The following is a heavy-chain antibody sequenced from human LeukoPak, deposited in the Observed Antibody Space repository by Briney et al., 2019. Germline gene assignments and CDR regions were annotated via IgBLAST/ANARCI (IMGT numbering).Heavy chain of an antibody. CDR1: GFTFSDYS. J-gene: IGHJ6*02. CDR3: ARYRRNPYYYGMDV. V-gene: IGHV3-11*01. D-gene: IGHD1-14*01. Sequence: PGGSLRLSCAASGFTFSDYSMSWIRQAPGKGLEWVAYISSSGSTIYYADSVKGRFTISRDNAKNSLYLQMNSLRAEDTAVYYCARYRRNPYYYGMDVWGQGTTVTVSS. CDR2: ISSSGSTI.